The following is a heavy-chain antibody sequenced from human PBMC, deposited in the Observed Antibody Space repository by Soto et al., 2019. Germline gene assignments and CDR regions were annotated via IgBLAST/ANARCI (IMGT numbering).Heavy chain of an antibody. CDR2: IMPGSSHI. D-gene: IGHD6-13*01. CDR3: VRIASAVSDS. V-gene: IGHV3-48*01. Sequence: GGSLRLSCAASGFTFSIYSMNWVRQAPGKGLEWVSYIMPGSSHIFYADSVKGRFTISRDNAKNSLYLQMNSLRAEDTAVYYCVRIASAVSDSWGHGTLVTVSS. J-gene: IGHJ5*01. CDR1: GFTFSIYS.